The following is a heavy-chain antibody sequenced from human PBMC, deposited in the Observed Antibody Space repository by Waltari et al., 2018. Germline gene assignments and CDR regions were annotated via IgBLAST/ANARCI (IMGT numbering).Heavy chain of an antibody. Sequence: QVQLVQSGAEVKKPGASVKVSCKASGYTFTGYYMHWVRQAPGQGLEWMGWINPNSGGKNYAQKFQGWVTMTRDTSISTAYMELSRLRSDDTAVYYCARDLGRIAAAGTLYYFDYWGQGTLVTVSS. CDR1: GYTFTGYY. V-gene: IGHV1-2*04. CDR2: INPNSGGK. CDR3: ARDLGRIAAAGTLYYFDY. J-gene: IGHJ4*02. D-gene: IGHD6-13*01.